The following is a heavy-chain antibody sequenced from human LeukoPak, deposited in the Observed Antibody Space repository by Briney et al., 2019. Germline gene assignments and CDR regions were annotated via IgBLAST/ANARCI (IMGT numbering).Heavy chain of an antibody. CDR3: AKDYDSSGYYPSQDMDV. CDR1: GFSFSSYG. CDR2: ISRSGGST. J-gene: IGHJ6*03. D-gene: IGHD3-22*01. V-gene: IGHV3-23*01. Sequence: GGSLRLSCVASGFSFSSYGMSWVRQAPGKGLEWVSAISRSGGSTYHADSVKGRFTISRDNSKNTLYLQMNSLRAEDTAVYYCAKDYDSSGYYPSQDMDVWGKGTTVTVSS.